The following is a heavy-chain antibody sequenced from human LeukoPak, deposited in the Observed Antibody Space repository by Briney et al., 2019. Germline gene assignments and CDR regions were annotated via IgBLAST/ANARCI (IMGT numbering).Heavy chain of an antibody. CDR1: GYTFPNYD. V-gene: IGHV1-8*01. J-gene: IGHJ3*02. Sequence: GASVKVSCKASGYTFPNYDINWVRQATGQGLEWMGWMNFNSGNTGYAQKFQGRVTMTRNNAISTVYMELSSLKSEDTAIYYCAKVGLGNTAIHIWGQGTMVTVSS. CDR2: MNFNSGNT. CDR3: AKVGLGNTAIHI. D-gene: IGHD5-18*01.